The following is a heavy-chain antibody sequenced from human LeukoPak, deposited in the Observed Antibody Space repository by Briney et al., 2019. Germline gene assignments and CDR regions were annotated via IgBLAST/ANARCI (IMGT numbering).Heavy chain of an antibody. V-gene: IGHV1-46*01. CDR2: INPSGGTT. CDR3: ARAGRDGYNLGGY. D-gene: IGHD5-24*01. J-gene: IGHJ4*02. Sequence: ASVKVSCKASGYTFTSYHMHWVRQAPGQGLEWMGIINPSGGTTNYAQKFRGRVTMTRDMSTSTVYMELSSLRSEDTAVYYCARAGRDGYNLGGYWGQGTLVTVSS. CDR1: GYTFTSYH.